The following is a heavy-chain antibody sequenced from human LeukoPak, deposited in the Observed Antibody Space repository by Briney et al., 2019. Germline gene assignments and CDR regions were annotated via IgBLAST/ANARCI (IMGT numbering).Heavy chain of an antibody. Sequence: PGGSLRLSCAASGFTFSSYGMHWVRQAPGKGLEGMAVIWYDGSNKYYADSVKGRFTISRDNSKNTLYLQMNSRRAEDTAVYYCAGGYCSGSSCPFFDYWGQGTLVTVSS. CDR2: IWYDGSNK. J-gene: IGHJ4*02. V-gene: IGHV3-33*01. CDR3: AGGYCSGSSCPFFDY. D-gene: IGHD2-15*01. CDR1: GFTFSSYG.